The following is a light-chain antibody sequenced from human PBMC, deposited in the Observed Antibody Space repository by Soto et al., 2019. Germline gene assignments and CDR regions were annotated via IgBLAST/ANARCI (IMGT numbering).Light chain of an antibody. Sequence: QSALTQPPFASGSPGQSVTISCTGTSSDVGAYNYVSWYQQHPGKAPKLMIYDVSKRPSGVPDRFSGSKSGNTASLTVSGLQAEDEADYYCISYAGSSIWVFGGGTQLTVL. CDR3: ISYAGSSIWV. CDR2: DVS. V-gene: IGLV2-8*01. CDR1: SSDVGAYNY. J-gene: IGLJ3*02.